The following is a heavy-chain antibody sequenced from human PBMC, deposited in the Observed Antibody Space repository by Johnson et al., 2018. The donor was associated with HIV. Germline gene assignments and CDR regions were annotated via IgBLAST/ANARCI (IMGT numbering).Heavy chain of an antibody. J-gene: IGHJ3*02. CDR3: ARDRGLDAFDI. CDR2: IWYDGSNK. V-gene: IGHV3-33*01. CDR1: GFIFRNYA. Sequence: QVQLVESGGRVARPGGSLRLSCVASGFIFRNYAIHWVRQAPGKGLEWVAVIWYDGSNKYYADSVKGRFTISRDNSKNTVYLQMNSLRVEDTAVYYCARDRGLDAFDIWGQGTMVTVSS. D-gene: IGHD3-10*01.